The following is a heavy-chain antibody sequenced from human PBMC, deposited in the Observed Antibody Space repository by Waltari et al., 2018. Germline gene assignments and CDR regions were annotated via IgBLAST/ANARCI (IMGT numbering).Heavy chain of an antibody. V-gene: IGHV3-23*01. J-gene: IGHJ4*02. CDR3: ARGSGVDY. D-gene: IGHD7-27*01. CDR1: GFTFSTYV. CDR2: ISDGGGII. Sequence: EVQLLESGGGLVQRGGSLRLSCAASGFTFSTYVMNWVRQAPGKGLEWVSSISDGGGIINYADSVKGRFTISRDNSKNTVYLQMKSLRAEDTAVYYCARGSGVDYWGQGTLVTISS.